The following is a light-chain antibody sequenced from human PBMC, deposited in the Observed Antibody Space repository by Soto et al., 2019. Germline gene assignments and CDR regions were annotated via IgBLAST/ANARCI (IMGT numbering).Light chain of an antibody. CDR2: EGS. CDR1: NSDVGSYNL. CDR3: CSYAGSSTLL. J-gene: IGLJ2*01. Sequence: QSALTQPASVSASPGQSITISCTGTNSDVGSYNLVSWYQQHPGKAPKLMIYEGSKRPSGVSNRFSGSKSGNTASLTISGLQAEDEADYYCCSYAGSSTLLFGGGTKLTVL. V-gene: IGLV2-23*01.